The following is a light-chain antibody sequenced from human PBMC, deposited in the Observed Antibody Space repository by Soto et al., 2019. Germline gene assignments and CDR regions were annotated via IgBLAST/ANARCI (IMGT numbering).Light chain of an antibody. CDR3: CSYAGSGTYV. J-gene: IGLJ1*01. CDR2: EDS. Sequence: QSVLTQPASVSGCPGQSITICCTGTSSDVGSYNLVSWYQQHPGKAPKLIIYEDSKRPSGVSNRFSGSKSGNTASLTISGLQAEDVADSYCCSYAGSGTYVFGTGTRATVL. V-gene: IGLV2-23*01. CDR1: SSDVGSYNL.